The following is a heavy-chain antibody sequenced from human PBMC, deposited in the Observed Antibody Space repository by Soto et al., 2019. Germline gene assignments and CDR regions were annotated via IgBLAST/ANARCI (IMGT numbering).Heavy chain of an antibody. J-gene: IGHJ3*02. V-gene: IGHV1-69*13. CDR3: ARADGYSYGYGAFDI. Sequence: ASVKVSCKASGGTFSSYAISWVRQAPGQGLEWMGGIIPIFGTANYAQKFQGRVTITPDESTGTAYMELSSLRSEDTAVYYCARADGYSYGYGAFDIWGQGTMVTVSS. D-gene: IGHD5-18*01. CDR1: GGTFSSYA. CDR2: IIPIFGTA.